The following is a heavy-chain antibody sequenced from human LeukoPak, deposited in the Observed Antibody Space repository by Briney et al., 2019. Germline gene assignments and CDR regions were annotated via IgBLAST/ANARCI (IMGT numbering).Heavy chain of an antibody. D-gene: IGHD1-26*01. V-gene: IGHV3-21*04. Sequence: GGSLRLSCAASGFTFSSYSMNWVRQAPGKGLEWVSSISSSSSYIYYADSVKGRFTISRDNAKNSLYLQMNSLRAEDTAVYYCARKGSRGWELLWGWFDPWGQGTLVTVSS. J-gene: IGHJ5*02. CDR3: ARKGSRGWELLWGWFDP. CDR2: ISSSSSYI. CDR1: GFTFSSYS.